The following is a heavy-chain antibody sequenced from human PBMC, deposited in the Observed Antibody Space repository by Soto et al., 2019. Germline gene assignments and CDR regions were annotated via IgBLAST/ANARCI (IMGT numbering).Heavy chain of an antibody. D-gene: IGHD6-19*01. J-gene: IGHJ4*02. CDR2: IYTGGST. V-gene: IGHV3-53*01. CDR1: GFTVSKNY. CDR3: ARDTSGWKEGGFDY. Sequence: EVQLVESGGDLIQPGGSLRLSCAVSGFTVSKNYMSWVRQGPGTGLEWVSSIYTGGSTYYADSVKGRFTISRDDSKNTLFLQMNILRADDTAVYYCARDTSGWKEGGFDYWGQGTLVTVSS.